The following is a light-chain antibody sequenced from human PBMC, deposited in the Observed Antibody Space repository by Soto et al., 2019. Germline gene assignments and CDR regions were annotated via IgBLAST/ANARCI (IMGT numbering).Light chain of an antibody. J-gene: IGKJ3*01. CDR1: QRVSSIY. CDR2: GAS. Sequence: EIVLTQSPGTLSLSPGESVTLSCRASQRVSSIYLAWYQQKPGQAPRLLIYGASTRATGIPHRFSGSGSGTDFTLTISRLEPEDFAVYYCQEYGSLHGSFGPGTKVDIK. V-gene: IGKV3-20*01. CDR3: QEYGSLHGS.